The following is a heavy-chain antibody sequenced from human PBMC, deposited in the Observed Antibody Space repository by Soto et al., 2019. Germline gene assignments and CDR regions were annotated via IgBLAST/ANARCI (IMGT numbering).Heavy chain of an antibody. Sequence: LSLTCTVSGGSVTNSSHYWGWIRQSPGKGLEWIGSVYYRGRSYSKSSVKSRVTISVDTSKNRFSLSLNSVTASDTAVYFCVSQRTTVPTQAYFDYWGPGALVTVSS. V-gene: IGHV4-39*01. CDR1: GGSVTNSSHY. D-gene: IGHD4-17*01. J-gene: IGHJ4*02. CDR3: VSQRTTVPTQAYFDY. CDR2: VYYRGRS.